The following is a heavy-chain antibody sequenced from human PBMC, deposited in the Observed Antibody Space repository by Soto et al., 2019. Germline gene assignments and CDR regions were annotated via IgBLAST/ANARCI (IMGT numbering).Heavy chain of an antibody. CDR2: IFHGGTT. Sequence: SGTLSLTCAVSGYPISSGYYWSWIRQPPGKGLEWIGSIFHGGTTYYKPSVKSRVTMSVDTSKNHFSLKLTSVTAADTALYYCAHMITFGRILFSCYDV. D-gene: IGHD3-16*01. CDR3: AHMITFGRILFSCYDV. V-gene: IGHV4-38-2*01. CDR1: GYPISSGYY. J-gene: IGHJ6*01.